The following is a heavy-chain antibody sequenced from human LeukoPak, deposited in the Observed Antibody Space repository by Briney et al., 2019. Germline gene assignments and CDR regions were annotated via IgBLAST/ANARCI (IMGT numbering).Heavy chain of an antibody. J-gene: IGHJ4*02. Sequence: ASVKVSCKVSGYTLSELSIQWVRQAPGKGLEWMGGFDPEDGETTNAQKFQDRFSMTADTSTDTAYMELNSLRSEDTAVYYCATHRYHYDSGAYRLDYWGQGTLVTVTS. D-gene: IGHD3-22*01. CDR2: FDPEDGET. V-gene: IGHV1-24*01. CDR3: ATHRYHYDSGAYRLDY. CDR1: GYTLSELS.